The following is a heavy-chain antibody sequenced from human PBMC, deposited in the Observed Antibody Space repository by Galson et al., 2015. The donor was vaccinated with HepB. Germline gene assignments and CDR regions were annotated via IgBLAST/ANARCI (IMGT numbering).Heavy chain of an antibody. CDR2: ISYDGSNK. J-gene: IGHJ4*02. CDR1: GFTFSSYG. Sequence: SLRLSCAASGFTFSSYGMHWVRQAPGKGLEWVAVISYDGSNKYYADSVKGRFTISRDNSKNTLYLQMNSLRAEDTAVYYCAKDQEGYGSGSYYGLDYWGQGTLVTVSS. V-gene: IGHV3-30*18. D-gene: IGHD3-10*01. CDR3: AKDQEGYGSGSYYGLDY.